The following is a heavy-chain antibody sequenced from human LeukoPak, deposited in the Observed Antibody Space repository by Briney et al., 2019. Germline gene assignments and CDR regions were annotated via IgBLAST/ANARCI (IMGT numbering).Heavy chain of an antibody. Sequence: PGGSLRLSCAASGFTFSSYGMRWVRQAPGKGLEWVAVIWYDGSNKYYADSVKGRLTISRDNSKNTLYLQMNSLRAEDTAVYYCARDREPYYYDSSGYYNWFDPWGQGTLVTVSS. CDR2: IWYDGSNK. D-gene: IGHD3-22*01. CDR1: GFTFSSYG. CDR3: ARDREPYYYDSSGYYNWFDP. V-gene: IGHV3-33*01. J-gene: IGHJ5*02.